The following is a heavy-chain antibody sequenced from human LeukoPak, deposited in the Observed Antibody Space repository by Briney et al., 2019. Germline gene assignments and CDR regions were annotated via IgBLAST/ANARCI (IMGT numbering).Heavy chain of an antibody. CDR2: IIPIFGTA. J-gene: IGHJ4*02. V-gene: IGHV1-69*13. D-gene: IGHD3-10*01. Sequence: ASVKVSCKASGGTFSSYAISWVRQAPGQGREWMGGIIPIFGTANYAQKFQGRVTITADESTSTAYMELSSLRSEDTAVYYCARDRSKLWFGEFPRGHFDYWGQGTLVTVSS. CDR3: ARDRSKLWFGEFPRGHFDY. CDR1: GGTFSSYA.